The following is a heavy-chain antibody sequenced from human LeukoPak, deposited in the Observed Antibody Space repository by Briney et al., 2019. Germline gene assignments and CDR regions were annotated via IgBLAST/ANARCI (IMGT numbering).Heavy chain of an antibody. D-gene: IGHD6-19*01. CDR2: IYHGGST. Sequence: SETLSLTCAVSGGGISSSNWWSWVRQPPGKGLEWIGEIYHGGSTNYNPSLKSRVTISVDKSKNQLSLKLSSVTAADTAVYHCARGVPVAGLDFWGQGTLVTVSS. J-gene: IGHJ4*02. CDR1: GGGISSSNW. V-gene: IGHV4-4*02. CDR3: ARGVPVAGLDF.